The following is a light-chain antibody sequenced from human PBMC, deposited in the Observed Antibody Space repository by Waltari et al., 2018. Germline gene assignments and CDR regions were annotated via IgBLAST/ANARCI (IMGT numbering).Light chain of an antibody. CDR3: QQRSNWLYT. Sequence: EIVLTQSQATLSLSPGERATLSCRASQSVSRYLAWYQQKPGQAPRLLIYDASNRATGIPARFSGSGSGTDFTLTISSLEPEDFAVYYCQQRSNWLYTFGQGTKLEIK. J-gene: IGKJ2*01. CDR2: DAS. CDR1: QSVSRY. V-gene: IGKV3-11*01.